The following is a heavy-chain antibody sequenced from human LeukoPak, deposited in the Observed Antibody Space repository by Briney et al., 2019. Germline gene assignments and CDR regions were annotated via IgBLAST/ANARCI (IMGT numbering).Heavy chain of an antibody. Sequence: ASVKVSCKASGYTFTGYYMHWVRQAPGQGLEWMGWINPNSGGTNYAQKFQGRVTMTRDTSISTAYMELSRLRSDDTAVYYCARSEGRRNSSSPLGYWGQGTLVTVSS. CDR2: INPNSGGT. CDR1: GYTFTGYY. V-gene: IGHV1-2*02. D-gene: IGHD6-13*01. J-gene: IGHJ4*02. CDR3: ARSEGRRNSSSPLGY.